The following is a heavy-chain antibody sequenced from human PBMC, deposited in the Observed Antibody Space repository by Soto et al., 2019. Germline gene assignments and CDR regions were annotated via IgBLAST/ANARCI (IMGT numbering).Heavy chain of an antibody. CDR3: ARWESSDWYLGI. Sequence: GGSLRLSCAGSGFTFSGYWMTWVRQPPGKGLEWVASVNQDGTQKFYVDSVKGRFTVARDNAQNSLFLQMISLRADDTAVYYCARWESSDWYLGIWGQGTPGTGS. J-gene: IGHJ4*02. CDR2: VNQDGTQK. D-gene: IGHD6-19*01. V-gene: IGHV3-7*03. CDR1: GFTFSGYW.